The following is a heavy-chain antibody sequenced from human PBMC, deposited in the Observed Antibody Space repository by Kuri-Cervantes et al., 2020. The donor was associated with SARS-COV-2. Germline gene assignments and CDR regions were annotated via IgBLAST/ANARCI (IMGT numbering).Heavy chain of an antibody. J-gene: IGHJ6*03. V-gene: IGHV4-34*01. CDR1: GESFSGYY. CDR3: ARGVSSSSPLTSYYMDV. CDR2: VNHRGST. Sequence: SETLSLTCAFYGESFSGYYWNWIRQSPGKGLEWIGEVNHRGSTNYNPSLKSRVTISVDTSKNQFSLKLSSVTAADTAVYYCARGVSSSSPLTSYYMDVWGKGTTVTVSS. D-gene: IGHD6-6*01.